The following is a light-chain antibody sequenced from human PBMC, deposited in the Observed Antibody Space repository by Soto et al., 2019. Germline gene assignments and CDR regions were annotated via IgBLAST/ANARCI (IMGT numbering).Light chain of an antibody. CDR1: QTIDKK. V-gene: IGKV1-5*01. Sequence: TQPPSTQSASVGDRVTITCRASQTIDKKLAWYQQKPGKAPKLLIFDASTLETGVPLRFSGSGSGTEFSLSINSLQPEDFGTYFCQQYDLYWTFGQGSKVDIK. CDR2: DAS. J-gene: IGKJ1*01. CDR3: QQYDLYWT.